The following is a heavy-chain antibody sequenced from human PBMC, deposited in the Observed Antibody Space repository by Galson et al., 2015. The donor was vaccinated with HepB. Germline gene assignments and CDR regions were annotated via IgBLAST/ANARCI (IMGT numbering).Heavy chain of an antibody. CDR3: ARGLAGSGYYYAADYFDY. CDR2: INSDGSST. J-gene: IGHJ4*02. V-gene: IGHV3-74*01. Sequence: SLRLSCAASGFTFSSYWMHWVRQAPGKGLVWVSRINSDGSSTSYADSVKGRFTISRDNAKNTLYLQMNSLRAEDTAVYYCARGLAGSGYYYAADYFDYWGQGTLVTVSS. CDR1: GFTFSSYW. D-gene: IGHD3-22*01.